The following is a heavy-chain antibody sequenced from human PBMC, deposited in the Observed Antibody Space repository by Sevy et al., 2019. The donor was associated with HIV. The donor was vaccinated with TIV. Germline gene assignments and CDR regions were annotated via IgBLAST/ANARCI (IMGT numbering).Heavy chain of an antibody. Sequence: GGSLRLSCAASGFTFSNFWMHWVRQAPGKGLGWVSRISRDGTSISYAESVKGRFTISRDNAKNTLYLQMDSLGAEDTAVCYCAGGWRYSGLGPWGQGTLVTVSS. CDR1: GFTFSNFW. CDR3: AGGWRYSGLGP. CDR2: ISRDGTSI. V-gene: IGHV3-74*01. D-gene: IGHD1-26*01. J-gene: IGHJ5*02.